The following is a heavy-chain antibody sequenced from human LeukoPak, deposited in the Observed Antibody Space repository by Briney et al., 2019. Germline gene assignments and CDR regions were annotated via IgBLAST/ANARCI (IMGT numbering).Heavy chain of an antibody. Sequence: SQTLSLTCAISGDSVSSNSVTWDWIRQSPSRGLDWPVRTYYRSKWSTEYAVSVESWITINPDTSKNQVSLQLNSVTPEDTAVYYCARGTALSGRPLDYWGQGTLVTVSS. CDR3: ARGTALSGRPLDY. CDR1: GDSVSSNSVT. D-gene: IGHD5-18*01. CDR2: TYYRSKWST. J-gene: IGHJ4*02. V-gene: IGHV6-1*03.